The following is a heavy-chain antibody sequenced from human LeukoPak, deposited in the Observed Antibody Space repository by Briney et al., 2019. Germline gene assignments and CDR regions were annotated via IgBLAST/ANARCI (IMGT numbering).Heavy chain of an antibody. D-gene: IGHD4-11*01. CDR3: AKDSYSNYANWFDP. CDR1: GFTFSDHY. CDR2: ISGSGVGT. V-gene: IGHV3-23*01. Sequence: GGSLRLSCAASGFTFSDHYMDWVRQAPGKGLEGVSGISGSGVGTLYADSVKGRFTISRDNSKNTLYLQMNSLRAEDTAVYYCAKDSYSNYANWFDPWGQGTLVTVSS. J-gene: IGHJ5*02.